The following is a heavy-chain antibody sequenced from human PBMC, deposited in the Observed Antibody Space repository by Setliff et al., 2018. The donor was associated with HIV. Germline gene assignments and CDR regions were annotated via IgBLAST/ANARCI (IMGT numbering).Heavy chain of an antibody. CDR3: ARREGAGKFDY. J-gene: IGHJ4*02. Sequence: SETLSLTCTVSGGSIKSSSDYWGWIRQPPGKGLEWIGTIYTSGSTNYNPSLKSRVTMSVDTSKNQFSLKLSSVTAADTAVYYCARREGAGKFDYWGQGTLVTVSS. CDR1: GGSIKSSSDY. CDR2: IYTSGST. V-gene: IGHV4-39*07.